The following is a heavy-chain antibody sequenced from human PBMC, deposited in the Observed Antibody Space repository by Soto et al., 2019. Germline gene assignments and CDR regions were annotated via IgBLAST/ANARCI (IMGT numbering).Heavy chain of an antibody. V-gene: IGHV1-69*06. CDR3: ARGYDFWSGYPPYYYGMDV. D-gene: IGHD3-3*01. CDR2: IIPIFGTA. J-gene: IGHJ6*02. Sequence: AVKVSCKASGGTCSSYAISWVRQAPGQGLEWMGGIIPIFGTANYAQKFQGRVTITADKSTSTAYMELSSLRSEDTAVYYCARGYDFWSGYPPYYYGMDVWGQGTTVTVSS. CDR1: GGTCSSYA.